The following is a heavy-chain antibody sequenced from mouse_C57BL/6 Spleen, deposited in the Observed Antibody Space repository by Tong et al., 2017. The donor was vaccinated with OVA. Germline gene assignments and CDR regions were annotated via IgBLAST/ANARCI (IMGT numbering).Heavy chain of an antibody. V-gene: IGHV5-4*01. CDR3: ARGGGSSYYAMDY. CDR2: ISDGGSYT. D-gene: IGHD1-1*01. Sequence: EVQLQESGGDLVKPGGSLKLSCAASGFTFSSYAMSWVRQTPEKRLEWVATISDGGSYTYYPDNVKGRFTISRDNAKNNLYLQMSHLKSEDTAMYYCARGGGSSYYAMDYWGQGTSVTVSS. J-gene: IGHJ4*01. CDR1: GFTFSSYA.